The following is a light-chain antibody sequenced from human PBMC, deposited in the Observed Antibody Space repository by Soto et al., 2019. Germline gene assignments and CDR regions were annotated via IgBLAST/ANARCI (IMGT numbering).Light chain of an antibody. Sequence: EIVLTQSPATLSLSPGERATLSCRASQSVSSYLAWYQQKPGQAPRLLIFDVSNRATGIPARFSGSGSGTDFTLTISSLEPEDFAVYYCQQRSIWPRTFGQGTKVEVK. CDR2: DVS. CDR1: QSVSSY. J-gene: IGKJ1*01. CDR3: QQRSIWPRT. V-gene: IGKV3-11*01.